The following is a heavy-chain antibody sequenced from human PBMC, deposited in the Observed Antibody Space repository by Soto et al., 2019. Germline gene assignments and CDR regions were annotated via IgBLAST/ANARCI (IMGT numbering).Heavy chain of an antibody. V-gene: IGHV5-10-1*01. J-gene: IGHJ6*02. D-gene: IGHD2-15*01. Sequence: GESLKISCKGSGYSFASYWISWVRQMPGKGLEWMGRIDPSDSYTNYSPSFQGHVTISADKSISTAYLQWSSLKASDTAMYYCARYCSGGSCYSNYYYGMDVWGQGTTVTVSS. CDR2: IDPSDSYT. CDR1: GYSFASYW. CDR3: ARYCSGGSCYSNYYYGMDV.